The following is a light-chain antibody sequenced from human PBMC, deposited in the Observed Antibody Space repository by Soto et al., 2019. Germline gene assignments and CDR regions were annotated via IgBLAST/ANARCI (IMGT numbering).Light chain of an antibody. CDR3: AAWDDSPNGYV. CDR2: SHN. CDR1: SSNIGSNT. Sequence: QSVLTQPPSASGTPGQRVTISCSGSSSNIGSNTVNWYQQLPGTAPKLLIYSHNQRPSGVPDRFSGSKSGTSASLAISGLQSEDEADYYCAAWDDSPNGYVFGTGTKVTVL. J-gene: IGLJ1*01. V-gene: IGLV1-44*01.